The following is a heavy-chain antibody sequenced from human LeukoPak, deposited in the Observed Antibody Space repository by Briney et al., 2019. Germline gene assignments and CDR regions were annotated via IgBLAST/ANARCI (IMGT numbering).Heavy chain of an antibody. Sequence: PSETLSLTCTVSGGSISSYYWSWIRQPPGKGLEWIGEINHSGSTNYNPSLKSRVTISVDTSKNQFSLKLSSVTAADTAVYYCARGRVVVINAFDIWGQGTMVTVSS. D-gene: IGHD3-22*01. J-gene: IGHJ3*02. CDR2: INHSGST. CDR1: GGSISSYY. V-gene: IGHV4-34*01. CDR3: ARGRVVVINAFDI.